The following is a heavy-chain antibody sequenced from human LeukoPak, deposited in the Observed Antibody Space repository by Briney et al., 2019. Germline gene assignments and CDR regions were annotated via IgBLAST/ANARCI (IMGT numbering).Heavy chain of an antibody. CDR1: GGTFSSYA. CDR2: IIPIFGTA. D-gene: IGHD1-26*01. J-gene: IGHJ6*03. CDR3: ARDREGARGYYYYYMDV. Sequence: SVKVSCKASGGTFSSYAISWVRQAPGQGLEWMGGIIPIFGTANYAQKFQGRVTITADESTRTAYMELSSLTSEDTAVYYCARDREGARGYYYYYMDVWGKGTTVTVSS. V-gene: IGHV1-69*13.